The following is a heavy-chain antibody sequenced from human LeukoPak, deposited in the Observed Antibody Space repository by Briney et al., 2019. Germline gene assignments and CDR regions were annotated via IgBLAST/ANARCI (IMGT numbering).Heavy chain of an antibody. CDR1: GFTFSSYS. CDR3: AKDISGTYFFDY. Sequence: GGSLRLSRAASGFTFSSYSMNWVRQAPGKGLEWVSSISSSSSYIYYADSVKGRFTISRDNAKNSLYLQMNSLRAEDTALYYCAKDISGTYFFDYWGQGTLVTVSS. CDR2: ISSSSSYI. D-gene: IGHD1-26*01. V-gene: IGHV3-21*04. J-gene: IGHJ4*02.